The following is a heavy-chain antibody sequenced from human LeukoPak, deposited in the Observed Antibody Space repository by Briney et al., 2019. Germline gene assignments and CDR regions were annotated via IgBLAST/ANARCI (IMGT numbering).Heavy chain of an antibody. CDR1: GGSFSGYY. V-gene: IGHV4-34*01. CDR2: INHSGST. J-gene: IGHJ4*02. CDR3: ARVRYSGYVDY. Sequence: SETLSLTCAVYGGSFSGYYWSWIRQPPGKGLEWIGEINHSGSTNYNPSLKSRVTISVDTSKNQFSLKLSSVTAADTAVFYCARVRYSGYVDYWGQGTLVTVSS. D-gene: IGHD1-26*01.